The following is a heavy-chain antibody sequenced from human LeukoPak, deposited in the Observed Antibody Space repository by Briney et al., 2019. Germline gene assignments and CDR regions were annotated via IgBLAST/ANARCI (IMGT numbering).Heavy chain of an antibody. J-gene: IGHJ4*02. Sequence: PGGSLRLSCAASGFTFSSYAMSWVRQAPGKGLEWVSAISGSGGSTYYADSVKGRFTISRDNSKNTLYLQMNSLRAEDTAVYYCANTPSPYYDILIGYYKDDYWGQGTLVTVSS. CDR3: ANTPSPYYDILIGYYKDDY. CDR2: ISGSGGST. D-gene: IGHD3-9*01. V-gene: IGHV3-23*01. CDR1: GFTFSSYA.